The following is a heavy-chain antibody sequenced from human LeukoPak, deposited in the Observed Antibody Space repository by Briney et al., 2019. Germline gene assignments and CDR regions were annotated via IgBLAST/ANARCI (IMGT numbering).Heavy chain of an antibody. Sequence: GGSLRLSCAASGFTFSSYTMNWVRQPPGKGLEWVSNIGTSSTTIYYADSVKGRLTISRDNAKNSLYLQMNSLRADDTAVYYCARFAAGGSYFYYMDVWGKGTTVTVSS. CDR1: GFTFSSYT. D-gene: IGHD6-25*01. J-gene: IGHJ6*03. CDR3: ARFAAGGSYFYYMDV. V-gene: IGHV3-48*01. CDR2: IGTSSTTI.